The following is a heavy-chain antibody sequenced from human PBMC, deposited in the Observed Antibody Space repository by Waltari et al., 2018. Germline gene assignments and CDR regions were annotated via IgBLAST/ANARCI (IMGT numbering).Heavy chain of an antibody. CDR3: TTDVPLTGGVNCAY. CDR1: AVTFGHLW. J-gene: IGHJ4*02. D-gene: IGHD3-3*01. Sequence: EVQLVESGGISVKPGGSLRLPCAASAVTFGHLWMNGVRQAPGKGLEWVCRIKSKVNGGTTDYAAPVKGRFTISRDDSRNTLFLQMDTLRSEDTAIYYCTTDVPLTGGVNCAYWGPGTLVTVSS. V-gene: IGHV3-15*01. CDR2: IKSKVNGGTT.